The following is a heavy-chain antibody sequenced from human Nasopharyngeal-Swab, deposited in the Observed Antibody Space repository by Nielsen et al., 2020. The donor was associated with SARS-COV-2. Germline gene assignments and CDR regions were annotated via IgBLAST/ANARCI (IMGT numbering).Heavy chain of an antibody. Sequence: GRSLRLSCAASGFTFSSYAMHWVRQAPGKGLEWVAVISYDGSNKYYADSVKGRFTISRDNSKNTLYLQMNSLRAEDTAVYYCARTAAIRGYAFDIWGQGTMVTVSS. CDR2: ISYDGSNK. V-gene: IGHV3-30-3*01. CDR1: GFTFSSYA. CDR3: ARTAAIRGYAFDI. D-gene: IGHD2-2*02. J-gene: IGHJ3*02.